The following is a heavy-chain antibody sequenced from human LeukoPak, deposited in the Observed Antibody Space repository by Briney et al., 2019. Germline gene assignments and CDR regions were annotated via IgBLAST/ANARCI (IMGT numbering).Heavy chain of an antibody. J-gene: IGHJ6*03. V-gene: IGHV3-48*03. Sequence: GGSLRLSCVASGFTFSSYEMNWVRQAPGKGLEWLSYIGSSDSTTHYADSVKGRFTISRDNAKNSLYLQMNSLRVEDTAVYYCARDGTPSYSSGWVYMDVWGEGTTVTISS. CDR1: GFTFSSYE. CDR2: IGSSDSTT. D-gene: IGHD6-25*01. CDR3: ARDGTPSYSSGWVYMDV.